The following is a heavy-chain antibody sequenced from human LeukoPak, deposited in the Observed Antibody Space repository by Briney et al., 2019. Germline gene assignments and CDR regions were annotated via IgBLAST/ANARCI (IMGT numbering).Heavy chain of an antibody. Sequence: AGGSLRLSCAASGFTFSRYWMHWVRQAPGKGLVWVSRINSDGSMTDYADPVKGRFTISRDNAENTLYLQTNSQKAEDTAVYYCVRLLDLDYWGQGTLVTVSS. J-gene: IGHJ4*02. CDR3: VRLLDLDY. V-gene: IGHV3-74*01. D-gene: IGHD3-10*01. CDR2: INSDGSMT. CDR1: GFTFSRYW.